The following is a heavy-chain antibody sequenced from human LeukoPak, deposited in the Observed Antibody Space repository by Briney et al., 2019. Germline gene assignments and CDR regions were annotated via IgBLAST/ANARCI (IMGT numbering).Heavy chain of an antibody. CDR1: GFTFSSYS. CDR3: ARVGWLQSIDY. V-gene: IGHV3-21*01. D-gene: IGHD5-24*01. CDR2: ISSSSSYI. Sequence: GGSLRLSCAASGFTFSSYSMNWVRQAPGKGLEWVSSISSSSSYIYYADSVKGRFTISRDNAENSLYLQMSSLRAKDTAVYYCARVGWLQSIDYWGQGTLVTVSS. J-gene: IGHJ4*02.